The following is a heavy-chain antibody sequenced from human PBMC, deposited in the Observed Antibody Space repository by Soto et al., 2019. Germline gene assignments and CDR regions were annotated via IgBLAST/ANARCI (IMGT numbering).Heavy chain of an antibody. CDR3: ARARERGSVDTAMVTLFDY. V-gene: IGHV1-46*01. CDR1: GYTFTSYY. J-gene: IGHJ4*02. Sequence: QVQLVQSGAEVKKPGASVKVSCKASGYTFTSYYMHWVRQAAGQGLEWMGIINPRGGSTSYAQKYQGRVTLTRDTSTSTVYMEVSSLRSEDTAVYYCARARERGSVDTAMVTLFDYWGQGTLVTVAS. D-gene: IGHD5-18*01. CDR2: INPRGGST.